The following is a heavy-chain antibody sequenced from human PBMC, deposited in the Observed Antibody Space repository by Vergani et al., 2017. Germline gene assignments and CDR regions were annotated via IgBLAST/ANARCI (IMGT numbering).Heavy chain of an antibody. J-gene: IGHJ4*02. CDR3: ARVTTGTTDY. D-gene: IGHD3-9*01. Sequence: QLQLQESGPGLVKPSETLSLTCTVSGGSVSSSNYYWGWIRQPPGKGLEWIGYIYYSGSTYYNPSLKSRVTISVDTSKNQFSLKLSSVTAADTAVYYCARVTTGTTDYWGQGTLVTVSS. CDR2: IYYSGST. CDR1: GGSVSSSNYY. V-gene: IGHV4-39*07.